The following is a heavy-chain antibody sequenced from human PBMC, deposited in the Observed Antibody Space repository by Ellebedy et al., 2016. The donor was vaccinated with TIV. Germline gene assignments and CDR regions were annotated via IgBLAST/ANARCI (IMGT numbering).Heavy chain of an antibody. J-gene: IGHJ4*02. D-gene: IGHD5-12*01. V-gene: IGHV1-18*01. CDR1: GGTFNWYG. CDR2: ISAYNGNT. Sequence: ASVKVSCKASGGTFNWYGISWVRQAPGQGLEWMGWISAYNGNTNYAQKLQGRVTMTTDTSTSTAYMELRSLRSDDTAVYYCARNRFTGYYYFDYWGQGTLVTVSS. CDR3: ARNRFTGYYYFDY.